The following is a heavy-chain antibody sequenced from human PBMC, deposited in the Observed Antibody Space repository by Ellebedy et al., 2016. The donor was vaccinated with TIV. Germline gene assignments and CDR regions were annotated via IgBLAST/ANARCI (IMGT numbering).Heavy chain of an antibody. CDR2: IHYSGSA. D-gene: IGHD4-17*01. V-gene: IGHV4-59*01. J-gene: IGHJ4*02. Sequence: GSLRLSCTVSGGSISPYYWSWIRQPPGKGLEGMGYIHYSGSATYDPSLTSRVTISLDTSNNQLSLRLTSVTAADTAIYYCARAGDSGDFLDFWGQGALVTVSA. CDR3: ARAGDSGDFLDF. CDR1: GGSISPYY.